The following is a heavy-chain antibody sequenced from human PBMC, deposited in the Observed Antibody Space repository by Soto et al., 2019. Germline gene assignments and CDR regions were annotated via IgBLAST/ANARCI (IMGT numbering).Heavy chain of an antibody. J-gene: IGHJ6*02. CDR3: ARIKRPPKGGYIYYYYGLDV. Sequence: QVPLVQSGAEVKKPGSSVKVSCKASGGTFSTDGISWVRRAPGQGLEWMGGIIRLFGSADFAQKFQGRVTITADESTGTVYMELTSLRSEDTAVYYCARIKRPPKGGYIYYYYGLDVWGQGTTVTVSS. D-gene: IGHD1-1*01. CDR1: GGTFSTDG. V-gene: IGHV1-69*01. CDR2: IIRLFGSA.